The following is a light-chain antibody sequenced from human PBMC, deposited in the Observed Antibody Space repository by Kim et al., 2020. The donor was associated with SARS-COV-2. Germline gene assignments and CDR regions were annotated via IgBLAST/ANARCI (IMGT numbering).Light chain of an antibody. CDR1: SANIGSNY. CDR2: RNN. V-gene: IGLV1-47*01. CDR3: AAWDDSLSWV. J-gene: IGLJ3*02. Sequence: PGQRVTISCSGSSANIGSNYVYWYQQLPGTAPKLLIYRNNQRPSGVPDRFSGSKSGTSASLAISGLRSEDEADYYWAAWDDSLSWVFGGGTQLTVL.